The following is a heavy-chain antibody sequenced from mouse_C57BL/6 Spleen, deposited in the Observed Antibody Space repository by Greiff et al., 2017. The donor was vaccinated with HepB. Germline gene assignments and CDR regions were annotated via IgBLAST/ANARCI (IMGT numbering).Heavy chain of an antibody. CDR1: GFNIKDYY. CDR3: ARSGDYAAMDY. V-gene: IGHV14-2*01. J-gene: IGHJ4*01. CDR2: IDPEDGET. Sequence: EVQLQQSGAELVKPGASVKLSCTASGFNIKDYYMHWVKQRTEQGLEWIGRIDPEDGETKDAPKFQGKATITADTSSNTAYLQLSSLTSEDTAVYYCARSGDYAAMDYWGQGTSVTVSS. D-gene: IGHD3-1*01.